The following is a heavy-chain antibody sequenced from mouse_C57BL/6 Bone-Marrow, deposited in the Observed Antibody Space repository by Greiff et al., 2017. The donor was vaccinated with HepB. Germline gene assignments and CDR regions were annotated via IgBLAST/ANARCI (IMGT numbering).Heavy chain of an antibody. V-gene: IGHV2-2*01. CDR2: IWSGGST. CDR3: ARNPQPHWCFDV. D-gene: IGHD6-1*01. J-gene: IGHJ1*03. CDR1: GFSLTIYG. Sequence: QVQLKESGPGLVQPSQSLSITCTVSGFSLTIYGVHWVRQSPGKGLEWLGVIWSGGSTDYNAAFISRLSISKDNSKSQVFFKMNSLQADDTAIYYCARNPQPHWCFDVWGTGTTVTVSS.